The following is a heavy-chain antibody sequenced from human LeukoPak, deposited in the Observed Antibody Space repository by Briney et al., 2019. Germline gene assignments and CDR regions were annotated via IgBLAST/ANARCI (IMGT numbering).Heavy chain of an antibody. CDR2: INPNSGGT. CDR3: ARDHEARSFDY. Sequence: APVTVSFTGCGYTFTGYYMHWVRQAPGKGLEWMGWINPNSGGTNYAQKFQGRVTMTRDTSISTAYMELSRLRSDDTAVYYCARDHEARSFDYWGQGTLVTVSS. V-gene: IGHV1-2*02. D-gene: IGHD6-6*01. CDR1: GYTFTGYY. J-gene: IGHJ4*02.